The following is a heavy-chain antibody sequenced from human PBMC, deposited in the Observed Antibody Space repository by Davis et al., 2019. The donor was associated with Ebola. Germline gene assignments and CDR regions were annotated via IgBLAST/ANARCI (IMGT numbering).Heavy chain of an antibody. V-gene: IGHV4-34*01. CDR3: ARFLAAAVTHYYYGMDV. J-gene: IGHJ6*02. Sequence: SETLSLTCAVYGGSFSGYYWSWIRQPPGKGLEWIGEINHSGSTNYNPSLKSRVTISVDTSKNQFSLKLSSVTAADTAVYYCARFLAAAVTHYYYGMDVWGQGTTVTVSS. CDR1: GGSFSGYY. CDR2: INHSGST. D-gene: IGHD6-13*01.